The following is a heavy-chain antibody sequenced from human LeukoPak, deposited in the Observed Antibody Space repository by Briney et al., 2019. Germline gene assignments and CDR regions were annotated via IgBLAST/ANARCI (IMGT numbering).Heavy chain of an antibody. D-gene: IGHD4-17*01. V-gene: IGHV3-48*01. J-gene: IGHJ4*02. CDR2: INSNSRTI. Sequence: GGSLRLSCAASGFTFSSYSMNWVRQTPGKGLEWISYINSNSRTIYYTDSVKGRFTISRDNAKDSLYLQMNSLRAEDTAVYYCARDVGVYGDYARLGYWGQGTLVTVSS. CDR3: ARDVGVYGDYARLGY. CDR1: GFTFSSYS.